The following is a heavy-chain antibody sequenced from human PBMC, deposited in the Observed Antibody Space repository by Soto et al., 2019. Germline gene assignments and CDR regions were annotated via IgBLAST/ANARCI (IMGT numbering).Heavy chain of an antibody. CDR2: IEPSDSYT. CDR3: ARAGNLEYRSSSSGYYYYYYGMDG. V-gene: IGHV5-10-1*01. D-gene: IGHD6-6*01. J-gene: IGHJ6*02. CDR1: GNSFTSYW. Sequence: PGASLKISCKGSGNSFTSYWISWVRQMPGKGLAWMGRIEPSDSYTTYSPSFQGHVTISADKSISTAYLQWSSLKASDTAMYYCARAGNLEYRSSSSGYYYYYYGMDGWGQGTAGTV.